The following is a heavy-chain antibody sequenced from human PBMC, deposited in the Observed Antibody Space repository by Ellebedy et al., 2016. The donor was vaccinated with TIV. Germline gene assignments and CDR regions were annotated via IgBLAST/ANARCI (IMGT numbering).Heavy chain of an antibody. V-gene: IGHV3-9*01. Sequence: GGSLRLSCAASGFTVDDYAMHWVRQAPGKGLEWVSGISWNSGSIGYADSVKGRFTTSRDNAKNSLYLQMNSLRAEDTALYYCAKDKRMITFGGVIDYWGQGTLVTVSS. CDR3: AKDKRMITFGGVIDY. CDR1: GFTVDDYA. J-gene: IGHJ4*02. D-gene: IGHD3-16*01. CDR2: ISWNSGSI.